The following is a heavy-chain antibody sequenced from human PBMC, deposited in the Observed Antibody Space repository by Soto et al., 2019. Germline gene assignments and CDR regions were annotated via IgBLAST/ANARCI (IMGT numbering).Heavy chain of an antibody. Sequence: PGGSLRLSCAASGFSFSVYSMNWVRQAPGKGLEWVSSISSSESYKYYADSVKGRFTISRDNAKNSLYLQMDSLRVEDTAVYYCAREGALKPFSSWGQGALVTVSS. CDR1: GFSFSVYS. CDR3: AREGALKPFSS. J-gene: IGHJ5*02. V-gene: IGHV3-21*01. CDR2: ISSSESYK.